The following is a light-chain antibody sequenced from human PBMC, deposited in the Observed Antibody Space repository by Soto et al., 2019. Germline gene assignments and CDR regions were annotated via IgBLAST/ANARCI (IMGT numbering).Light chain of an antibody. CDR1: QSITYW. CDR2: DAT. J-gene: IGKJ5*01. CDR3: QQSFDLPPVT. Sequence: DIQMTQSPSSLSASVGDRVTITCRASQSITYWLAWYQQKPGRAPKLLIYDATRLESGVPSRFSGSGFGTDFTLTITNLQPEDFATYYCQQSFDLPPVTFGQGTRLDIK. V-gene: IGKV1-5*01.